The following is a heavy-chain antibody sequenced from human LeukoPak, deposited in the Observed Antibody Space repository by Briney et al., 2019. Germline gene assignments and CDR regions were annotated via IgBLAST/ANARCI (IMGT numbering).Heavy chain of an antibody. D-gene: IGHD2-2*01. CDR2: ISSSSSTI. Sequence: GGSLRLSCAASGFTFSSYSMNWVRQAPGKGLEWVSYISSSSSTIYYADSVKGRFTISRDNAKNSLCLQMNSLRAEDTAVYYCARAPLYCSSTSCYPLYAFDIWAKGQWSPSLQ. CDR1: GFTFSSYS. V-gene: IGHV3-48*01. J-gene: IGHJ3*02. CDR3: ARAPLYCSSTSCYPLYAFDI.